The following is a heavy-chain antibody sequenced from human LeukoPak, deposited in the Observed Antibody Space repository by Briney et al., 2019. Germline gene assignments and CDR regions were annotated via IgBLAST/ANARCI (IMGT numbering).Heavy chain of an antibody. CDR1: GFTFSNYA. CDR2: ITASGGTT. D-gene: IGHD4-17*01. CDR3: AKARTGKGYQYGMDV. V-gene: IGHV3-23*01. Sequence: GGSLRLSCAASGFTFSNYAMNWVRQAPGKGLEWVGSITASGGTTYHADSLKGRFTISRDNSRNTLYLEMNILRAEDTALYCCAKARTGKGYQYGMDVWGQGTTVTVSS. J-gene: IGHJ6*02.